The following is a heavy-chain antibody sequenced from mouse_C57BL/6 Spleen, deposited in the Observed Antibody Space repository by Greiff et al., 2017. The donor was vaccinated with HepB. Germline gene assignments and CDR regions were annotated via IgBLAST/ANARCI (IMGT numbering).Heavy chain of an antibody. V-gene: IGHV14-1*01. CDR3: TTSNDDDEETWFAY. Sequence: VQLQQSGAELVRPGASVKLSCTASGFNIKDYYMHWVKQRPEQGLEWIGRIDPEDGDTEYAPKFQGKATMTADTSSNTAYLQLSSLTSEDTAVYYCTTSNDDDEETWFAYWGQGTLVTVSA. J-gene: IGHJ3*01. CDR1: GFNIKDYY. D-gene: IGHD2-4*01. CDR2: IDPEDGDT.